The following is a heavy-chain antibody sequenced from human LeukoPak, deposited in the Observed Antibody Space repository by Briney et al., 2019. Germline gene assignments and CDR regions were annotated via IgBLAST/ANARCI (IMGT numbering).Heavy chain of an antibody. Sequence: ASVKVSCKASGYTFTGYYMHCVRQAPGQGLEWMGWINPNSGGTNYAQKFQGWVTMTRDTSISTAYMELSRLRSDDTAVYYCARDPGYCSSTSCLTHYYGMDVWGQGTTVTVSS. J-gene: IGHJ6*02. V-gene: IGHV1-2*04. CDR3: ARDPGYCSSTSCLTHYYGMDV. CDR1: GYTFTGYY. D-gene: IGHD2-2*01. CDR2: INPNSGGT.